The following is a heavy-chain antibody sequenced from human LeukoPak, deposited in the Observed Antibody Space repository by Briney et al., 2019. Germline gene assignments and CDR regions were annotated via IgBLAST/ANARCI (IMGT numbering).Heavy chain of an antibody. J-gene: IGHJ6*03. CDR3: AREVKYYYDSSGYYSYYYYMDV. Sequence: TSQTLSLTCAISGDSVSSNSAAWNWIRQSPSRGLEWLGRTYYRSKWYNDYAVSVKSRITINPDTSKNQFSLQLNSVTPEDTAVYYCAREVKYYYDSSGYYSYYYYMDVWGKGTTVTVSS. D-gene: IGHD3-22*01. V-gene: IGHV6-1*01. CDR2: TYYRSKWYN. CDR1: GDSVSSNSAA.